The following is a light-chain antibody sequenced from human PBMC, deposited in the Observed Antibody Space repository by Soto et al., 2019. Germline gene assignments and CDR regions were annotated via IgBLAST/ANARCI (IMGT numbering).Light chain of an antibody. V-gene: IGKV1-39*01. CDR3: QQTYMTPIT. CDR1: QSISYY. CDR2: GAS. Sequence: DIEMTQSPSSLSAYVGDRVNITCRASQSISYYLNWYQQKPGRAPDLLMYGASSLQSGIPSRFSGSGSGTDFTDFTLTISSLQPEDFATYYCQQTYMTPITFGQGTRLEIK. J-gene: IGKJ5*01.